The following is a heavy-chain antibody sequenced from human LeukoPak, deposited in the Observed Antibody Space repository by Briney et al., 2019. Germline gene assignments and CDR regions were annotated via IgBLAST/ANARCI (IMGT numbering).Heavy chain of an antibody. V-gene: IGHV4-4*02. CDR2: IFHTGST. CDR3: ASRLHFYSMTWYNFDF. CDR1: GGSISSSNW. J-gene: IGHJ4*02. D-gene: IGHD6-13*01. Sequence: PSETLSLTCAVSGGSISSSNWWTWVRQPPGKGLEWIGEIFHTGSTNYNPSLKSRVTMLVDKSENQFSLRLTSVTAADTAIYYCASRLHFYSMTWYNFDFWGQGTLVTVSS.